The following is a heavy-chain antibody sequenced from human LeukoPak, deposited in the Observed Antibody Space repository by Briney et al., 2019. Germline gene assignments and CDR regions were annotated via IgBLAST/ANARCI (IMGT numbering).Heavy chain of an antibody. CDR3: ARGPIIDIVVIPAAADYYHMDV. D-gene: IGHD2-2*01. V-gene: IGHV4-34*01. CDR2: INLSGST. J-gene: IGHJ6*03. CDR1: GGSFSGYY. Sequence: PSETLSLTCAVYGGSFSGYYWSWLRQPPGKGLEWIGEINLSGSTNYNPSLKSRVTISVDTSKNQFSLKLSSVTAADTAMYYCARGPIIDIVVIPAAADYYHMDVWGKGTTVTVSS.